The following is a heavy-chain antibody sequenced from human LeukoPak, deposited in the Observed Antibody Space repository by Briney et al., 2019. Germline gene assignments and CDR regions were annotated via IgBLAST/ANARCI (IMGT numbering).Heavy chain of an antibody. D-gene: IGHD5-24*01. CDR1: GYTFTSYY. V-gene: IGHV1-46*01. CDR2: INPSGGST. J-gene: IGHJ4*02. Sequence: ASVKVSCKASGYTFTSYYMHWVRQAPGQGLEWMGIINPSGGSTSYAQKFQGRVTMTRDMSTSTVYMELSSLRSEDTAVYYCARDYGRDGYNDIFDYWGQGTLVTVSS. CDR3: ARDYGRDGYNDIFDY.